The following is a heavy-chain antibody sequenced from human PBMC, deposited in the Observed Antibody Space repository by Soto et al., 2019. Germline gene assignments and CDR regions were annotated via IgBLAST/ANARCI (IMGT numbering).Heavy chain of an antibody. V-gene: IGHV4-34*01. D-gene: IGHD6-13*01. CDR2: INHSGST. Sequence: SETLSLTCAVCGGSFSGYYWSWIRQPPGKGLEWIGEINHSGSTNYNPSLKSRVTISVDTSKNQFSLKLSSVTAADTAVYYCARGMSPGYSSSWYVYYYGMDVWGQGTTVTVSS. CDR3: ARGMSPGYSSSWYVYYYGMDV. CDR1: GGSFSGYY. J-gene: IGHJ6*02.